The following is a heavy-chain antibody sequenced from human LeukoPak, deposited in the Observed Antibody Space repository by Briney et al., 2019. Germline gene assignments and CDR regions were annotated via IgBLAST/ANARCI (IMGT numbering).Heavy chain of an antibody. Sequence: SETLSLTCTVSGGSISSYYWSGIRQPPGKGLEWIGYIYYSGSTNYNPSLKSRVTISVDTSKNQFSLKLSSVTAADTAVYYCARHGYSGYDYLFDYWGQGTLVTVSS. J-gene: IGHJ4*02. CDR3: ARHGYSGYDYLFDY. D-gene: IGHD5-12*01. CDR1: GGSISSYY. CDR2: IYYSGST. V-gene: IGHV4-59*08.